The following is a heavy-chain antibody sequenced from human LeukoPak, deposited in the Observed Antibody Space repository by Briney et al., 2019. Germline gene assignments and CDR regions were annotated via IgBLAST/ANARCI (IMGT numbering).Heavy chain of an antibody. CDR2: INPNSDGT. J-gene: IGHJ4*02. CDR3: ARGRGSGYPFDY. Sequence: ASVKVSCKTSGFMFTAYYMHWVRQAPGQGLEWMGWINPNSDGTNYAQKFQGRVTMTRDTSISTAYMELSRLRSDDTAVYYCARGRGSGYPFDYWGQGTLVTVSS. CDR1: GFMFTAYY. D-gene: IGHD3-22*01. V-gene: IGHV1-2*02.